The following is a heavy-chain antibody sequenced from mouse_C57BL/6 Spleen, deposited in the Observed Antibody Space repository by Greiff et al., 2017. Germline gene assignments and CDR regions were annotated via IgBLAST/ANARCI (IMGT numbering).Heavy chain of an antibody. CDR1: GYSITSGYY. CDR3: ARATGTKYFDY. J-gene: IGHJ2*01. Sequence: EVKLEESGPGLVKPSQSLSLTCSVTGYSITSGYYWNWIRQFPGNKLEWMGYISYDGSNNYNPSLKNRISITRDTSKNQLFLKLNSVTTEDTATYYCARATGTKYFDYWGQGTTLTVSS. D-gene: IGHD4-1*01. V-gene: IGHV3-6*01. CDR2: ISYDGSN.